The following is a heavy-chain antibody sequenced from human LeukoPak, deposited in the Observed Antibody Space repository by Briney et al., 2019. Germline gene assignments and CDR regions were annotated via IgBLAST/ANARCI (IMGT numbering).Heavy chain of an antibody. CDR1: GFTFSSYG. CDR2: ISYNGNNK. CDR3: ARAGSHRNSGYDY. Sequence: GGSLRLSCAASGFTFSSYGMHWVRQAPGKGLEWVAVISYNGNNKYYADSVKGRFTISRDNSKNTLYLQMNSLRAEDTAVYYCARAGSHRNSGYDYWGQGTLVTVSS. V-gene: IGHV3-30*03. D-gene: IGHD5-12*01. J-gene: IGHJ4*02.